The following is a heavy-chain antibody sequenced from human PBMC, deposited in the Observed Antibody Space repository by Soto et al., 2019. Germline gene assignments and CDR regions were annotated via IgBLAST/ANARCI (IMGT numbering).Heavy chain of an antibody. J-gene: IGHJ3*02. CDR2: INPNSGGT. Sequence: GASVKVSCKASGYTFTGYYMHWVRQAPGQGLEWMGWINPNSGGTNYAQKFQGWVTMTRDTSISTAYMELSRLRSDDTAVYYCARERRPITMVRGVTSNAFDIWGQGTMVTVSS. CDR3: ARERRPITMVRGVTSNAFDI. CDR1: GYTFTGYY. D-gene: IGHD3-10*01. V-gene: IGHV1-2*04.